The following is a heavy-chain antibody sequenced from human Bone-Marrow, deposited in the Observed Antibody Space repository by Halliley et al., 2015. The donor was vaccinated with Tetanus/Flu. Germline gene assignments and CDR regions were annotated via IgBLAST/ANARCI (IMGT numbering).Heavy chain of an antibody. CDR3: ARIQWGTFDA. D-gene: IGHD1-26*01. CDR1: GFTFRSHW. CDR2: INRDGGEK. V-gene: IGHV3-7*03. Sequence: SLRLSCVDSGFTFRSHWMSWVRQAPGKGLEWVAIINRDGGEKYYAGSVKGRFTVSRDNADNSLYLQMNSLRVEDTAVYFCARIQWGTFDAWGQGTLVTVSS. J-gene: IGHJ5*02.